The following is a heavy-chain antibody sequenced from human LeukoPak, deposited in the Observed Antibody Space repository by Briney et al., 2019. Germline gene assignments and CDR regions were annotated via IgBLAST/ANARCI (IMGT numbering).Heavy chain of an antibody. J-gene: IGHJ4*02. CDR2: IKQDGSEK. V-gene: IGHV3-7*03. CDR1: GFILRSYW. CDR3: ATGLWTYDN. Sequence: GGSLRLSCEASGFILRSYWMSWVRQAPGKRLEWVANIKQDGSEKHYVDSVKGRFTISRDNTKNSLYLQMNSLRAEDTAMYYCATGLWTYDNWGQGTLVTVSS. D-gene: IGHD2/OR15-2a*01.